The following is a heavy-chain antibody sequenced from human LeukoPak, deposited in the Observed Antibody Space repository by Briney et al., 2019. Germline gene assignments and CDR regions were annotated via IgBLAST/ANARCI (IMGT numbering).Heavy chain of an antibody. CDR2: IYSGGST. CDR3: AGLSVAGTDYYYYYGMDV. CDR1: GFTVSSNY. D-gene: IGHD6-19*01. V-gene: IGHV3-53*01. J-gene: IGHJ6*04. Sequence: GGSLTLSCAASGFTVSSNYMSWVRQAPGKGLEWVSVIYSGGSTYYADSVKGRFTISRDNSKNTLYLQMNSLRAEDTAVYYCAGLSVAGTDYYYYYGMDVWGKGTTVTVSS.